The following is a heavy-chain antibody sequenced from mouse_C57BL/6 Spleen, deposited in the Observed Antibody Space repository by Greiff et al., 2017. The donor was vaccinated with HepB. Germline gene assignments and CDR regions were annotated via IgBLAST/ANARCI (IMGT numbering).Heavy chain of an antibody. Sequence: QVTLKVSGPGILQPSQTLSLTCSFSGFSLSTFGMGVGWIRQPSGKGLEWLAHIWWDDDEYYNPALKSRLTISKDTSKNQVFHKIANVDTADTAKYYCTQADYAMDYWGQGTSVTVSS. CDR1: GFSLSTFGMG. CDR2: IWWDDDE. V-gene: IGHV8-8*01. J-gene: IGHJ4*01. CDR3: TQADYAMDY.